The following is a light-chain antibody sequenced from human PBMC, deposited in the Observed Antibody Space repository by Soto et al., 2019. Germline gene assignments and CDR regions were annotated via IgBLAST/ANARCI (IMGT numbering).Light chain of an antibody. CDR2: SDD. V-gene: IGLV1-47*02. J-gene: IGLJ1*01. CDR3: AAWDASLSGHV. CDR1: SSNIGSYP. Sequence: QSVLTQSPSASGTPGQRVTISCYGSSSNIGSYPVYWYQQLPGTAPKLLINSDDQRPSGVPDRFSASKSGTPASLAISGLRSEDEADYYCAAWDASLSGHVFGAGTKVTVL.